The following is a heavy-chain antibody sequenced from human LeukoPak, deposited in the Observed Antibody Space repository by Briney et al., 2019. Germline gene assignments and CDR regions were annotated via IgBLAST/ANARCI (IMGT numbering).Heavy chain of an antibody. V-gene: IGHV3-23*01. CDR3: SKGDDIRKHPTRAYYFDN. Sequence: PRGALRLSCAASGFTFSRHAMSWVRPARWKGLDRVSTTCLNSVNSLCAESVQGRFTISRDRSKNTLDLQRNKLTVDDTAVYYFSKGDDIRKHPTRAYYFDNWGRGTLVTVSP. D-gene: IGHD1-14*01. CDR2: TCLNSVNS. J-gene: IGHJ4*02. CDR1: GFTFSRHA.